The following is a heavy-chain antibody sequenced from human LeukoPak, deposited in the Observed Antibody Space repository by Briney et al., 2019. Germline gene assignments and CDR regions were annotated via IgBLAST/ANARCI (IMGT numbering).Heavy chain of an antibody. Sequence: SETPSLTCAVYGGSFSGYYWSWIRQPPGKGLEWIGEINHSGSTNYNPSLKSRVTISVDTSKNQFSLKLSSVTAADTAVYYCARGGWDYYGSGSYYKWFDPWGQGTLVTVSS. D-gene: IGHD3-10*01. J-gene: IGHJ5*02. CDR1: GGSFSGYY. CDR3: ARGGWDYYGSGSYYKWFDP. CDR2: INHSGST. V-gene: IGHV4-34*01.